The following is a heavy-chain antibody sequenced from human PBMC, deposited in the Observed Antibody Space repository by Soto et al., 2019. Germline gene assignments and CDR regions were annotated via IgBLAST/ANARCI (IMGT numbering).Heavy chain of an antibody. CDR1: GDSISTFY. D-gene: IGHD3-22*01. V-gene: IGHV4-59*01. CDR3: ARGRTVRNYADDSSDYFYFFDY. CDR2: VYYTGST. J-gene: IGHJ4*02. Sequence: SETLSLTCTVSGDSISTFYWGWMRQSPGKELEWIGYVYYTGSTNYNPSPKSRVTISVDRSKNQFSLKLTSANAADTAVYYCARGRTVRNYADDSSDYFYFFDYWGQGTQVTVSS.